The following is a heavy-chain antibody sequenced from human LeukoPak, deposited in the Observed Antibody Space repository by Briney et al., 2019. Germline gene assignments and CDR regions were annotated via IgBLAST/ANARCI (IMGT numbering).Heavy chain of an antibody. V-gene: IGHV1-2*02. J-gene: IGHJ4*02. D-gene: IGHD4-17*01. CDR3: AKDYGAFCCDS. CDR1: GYTFTGYY. Sequence: GASVKVSCKASGYTFTGYYMHWVRQAPGQGLEWMGWTIPDSGDTNYAQKFQGRVTMTRDTSISTAYMELSGLRSDDAALYYCAKDYGAFCCDSWGQGTLVTVSS. CDR2: TIPDSGDT.